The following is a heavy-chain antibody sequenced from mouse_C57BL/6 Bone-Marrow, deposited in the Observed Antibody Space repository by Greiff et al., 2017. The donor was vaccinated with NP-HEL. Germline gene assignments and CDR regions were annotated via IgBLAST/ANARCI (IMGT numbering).Heavy chain of an antibody. Sequence: EVKLQESGGGLVKPGGSLKLSCAASGFTFSSYAMSWVRQTPEKRLEWVATISDGGSYTYYPDNVKGRFTISRDNAKNNLYLQMSHLKSEDTAMYYCARDLIHFDYWGQGTTLTVSS. V-gene: IGHV5-4*01. CDR2: ISDGGSYT. J-gene: IGHJ2*01. CDR3: ARDLIHFDY. CDR1: GFTFSSYA.